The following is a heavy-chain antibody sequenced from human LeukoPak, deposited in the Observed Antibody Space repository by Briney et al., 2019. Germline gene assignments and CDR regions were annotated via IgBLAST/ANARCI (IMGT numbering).Heavy chain of an antibody. Sequence: PSETLSLTCAVSGGSISSGGYSWSWIRQPPGKGLEWIGYIYHSGSTYYNPSLKSRVTISVDRSKNQFSLKLSSVTAADTAVYYCARALFSLVDYWGQGTLVTVSS. J-gene: IGHJ4*02. CDR2: IYHSGST. D-gene: IGHD3-3*01. V-gene: IGHV4-30-2*01. CDR1: GGSISSGGYS. CDR3: ARALFSLVDY.